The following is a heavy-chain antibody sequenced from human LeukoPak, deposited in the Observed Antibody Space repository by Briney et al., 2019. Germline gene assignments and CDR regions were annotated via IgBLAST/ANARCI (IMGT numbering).Heavy chain of an antibody. V-gene: IGHV3-33*01. J-gene: IGHJ4*02. D-gene: IGHD3-16*01. Sequence: GGSLRLSCAASGFTFSSYGMHWVRRAPGKGLEWVAVIWYDGSNKYYADSVKGRFTISRDNSKNTLYLQMNSLRAEDTAVYYCARDLGGVSFDYWGQGTLVTVSS. CDR1: GFTFSSYG. CDR2: IWYDGSNK. CDR3: ARDLGGVSFDY.